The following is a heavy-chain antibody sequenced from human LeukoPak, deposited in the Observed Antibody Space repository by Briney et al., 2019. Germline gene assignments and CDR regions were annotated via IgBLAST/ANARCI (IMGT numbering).Heavy chain of an antibody. D-gene: IGHD6-13*01. Sequence: GESLKISCKAYGYTFSTYWIGWVRQMPGKGLEWMGLIYPDDSDIRYSPSFQGQVTISADKSINTAYLQWASLRASDTAIYYCASLSIAAPGSDDQYYYYMDVWGKGTTVTVSS. CDR1: GYTFSTYW. CDR2: IYPDDSDI. J-gene: IGHJ6*03. V-gene: IGHV5-51*01. CDR3: ASLSIAAPGSDDQYYYYMDV.